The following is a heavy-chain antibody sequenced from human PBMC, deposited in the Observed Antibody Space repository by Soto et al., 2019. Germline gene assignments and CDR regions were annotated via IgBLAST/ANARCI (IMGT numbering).Heavy chain of an antibody. V-gene: IGHV1-69*13. Sequence: ASVKVSCKASGGTFSSYAISWVRQAPGQGLEWMGGIIPIFGTANYAQKFQGRVTITAGESTSTAYMELSSLRSEDTAVYYCARDQAHIVGVPAAIRAYYSYGMDVSGHGTTVTGS. CDR1: GGTFSSYA. J-gene: IGHJ6*02. CDR3: ARDQAHIVGVPAAIRAYYSYGMDV. D-gene: IGHD2-2*02. CDR2: IIPIFGTA.